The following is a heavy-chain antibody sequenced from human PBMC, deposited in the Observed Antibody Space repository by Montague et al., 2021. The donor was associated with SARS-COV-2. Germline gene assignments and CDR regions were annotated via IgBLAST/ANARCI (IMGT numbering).Heavy chain of an antibody. D-gene: IGHD1-20*01. CDR3: ARDQGYNWNYYYYYGMDV. Sequence: SETLSLTCTVSGGSISSSSYYWGWIRQPPGKGLEWIGSIYYSGSTYYNPSLKSRVTISVDTSKNQLSLKLSSATAADTAVYYCARDQGYNWNYYYYYGMDVWGQGTTVTVSS. CDR2: IYYSGST. CDR1: GGSISSSSYY. J-gene: IGHJ6*02. V-gene: IGHV4-39*07.